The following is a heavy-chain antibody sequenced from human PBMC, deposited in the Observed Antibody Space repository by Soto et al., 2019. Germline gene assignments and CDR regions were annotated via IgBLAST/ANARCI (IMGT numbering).Heavy chain of an antibody. CDR2: INGRGGGT. CDR3: TKNPRPICGGDCYAEY. CDR1: GFTFTDYA. Sequence: EVQLLASGGGLVQPGGSLRLSCAAPGFTFTDYALTWVRQTPRKGLEWVSSINGRGGGTYYADSVKGRFTISRDNSKNLVFMQMNSLGVEDAAIYYCTKNPRPICGGDCYAEYWGQGTLVTVSP. J-gene: IGHJ4*02. V-gene: IGHV3-23*01. D-gene: IGHD2-21*02.